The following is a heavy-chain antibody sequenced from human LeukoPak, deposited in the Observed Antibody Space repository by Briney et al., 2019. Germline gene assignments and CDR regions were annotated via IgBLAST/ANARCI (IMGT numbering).Heavy chain of an antibody. V-gene: IGHV4-31*03. Sequence: PSETLSLTCTASGGSISSGGYYWSWIRQHPGKGLEWIVYIYYSGSTYYNPSLKSRVTISVDTSKNQFSLKLSSVTAADTAVYYCARDSRRAGYCSSTSCPATGMDVWGQGTTVTVSS. D-gene: IGHD2-2*01. J-gene: IGHJ6*02. CDR1: GGSISSGGYY. CDR3: ARDSRRAGYCSSTSCPATGMDV. CDR2: IYYSGST.